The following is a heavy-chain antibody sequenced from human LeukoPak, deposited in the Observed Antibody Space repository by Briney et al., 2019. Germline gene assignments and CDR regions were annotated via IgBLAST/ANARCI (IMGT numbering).Heavy chain of an antibody. J-gene: IGHJ4*02. Sequence: ASVKVSCKASGYTFTSYYMHWVRQAPGQGLEWMGMINPSGGSTSYAQKFQGRVTMTRDMSTSTVYMELSSLRSEDTAVYYCARVRRYYDSSGLFDYWGQGTLVTVSS. CDR3: ARVRRYYDSSGLFDY. D-gene: IGHD3-22*01. CDR2: INPSGGST. V-gene: IGHV1-46*01. CDR1: GYTFTSYY.